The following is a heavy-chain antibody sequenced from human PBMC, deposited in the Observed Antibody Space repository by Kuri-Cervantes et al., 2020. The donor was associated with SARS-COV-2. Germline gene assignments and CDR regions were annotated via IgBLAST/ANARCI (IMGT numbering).Heavy chain of an antibody. CDR1: GFIFSTYG. D-gene: IGHD3-22*01. V-gene: IGHV3-21*01. CDR3: ARAYYYDSSGYYSNWFDP. J-gene: IGHJ5*02. Sequence: GGSLRLSWSASGFIFSTYGMNWARQAPGKGLEWVSSISSSSSYIYYHDSVKGRLTISRDNAKNSLFLQMNSRRAEDTAVYYCARAYYYDSSGYYSNWFDPWGQGTLVTVSS. CDR2: ISSSSSYI.